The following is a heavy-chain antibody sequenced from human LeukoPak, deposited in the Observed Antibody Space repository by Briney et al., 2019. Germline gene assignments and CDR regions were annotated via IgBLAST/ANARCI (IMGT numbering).Heavy chain of an antibody. Sequence: GSLRLSCAASGFTFSSYAMSWVRQAPGKGLEWVSSISASGAMTYYADSVKGRFTVSRDNSKNTLYLQMSRLTAANTAVYYCAKDRSIGTYYTFDHWGQGTLVTVSS. J-gene: IGHJ4*02. CDR2: ISASGAMT. CDR3: AKDRSIGTYYTFDH. CDR1: GFTFSSYA. D-gene: IGHD1-26*01. V-gene: IGHV3-23*01.